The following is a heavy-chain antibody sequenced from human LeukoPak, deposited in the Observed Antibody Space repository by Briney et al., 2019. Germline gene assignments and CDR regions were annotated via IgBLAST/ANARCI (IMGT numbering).Heavy chain of an antibody. CDR2: IYTSGST. CDR1: NASISSSY. D-gene: IGHD1-26*01. J-gene: IGHJ4*02. CDR3: AREGGSYPYFDY. Sequence: SETLSLTCTVSNASISSSYWSWIRQPAGKGLEWIGRIYTSGSTNYNPSLKSRVTISVDTSKNQFSLKLSSVTAADTAVYYCAREGGSYPYFDYWGQGTLVTVSS. V-gene: IGHV4-4*07.